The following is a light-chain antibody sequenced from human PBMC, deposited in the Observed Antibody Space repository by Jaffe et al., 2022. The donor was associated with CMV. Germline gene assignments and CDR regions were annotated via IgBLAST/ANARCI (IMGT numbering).Light chain of an antibody. CDR2: GAS. V-gene: IGKV3-15*01. Sequence: EIVMTQSPATLSVSPGERATLSCRASQSVSHDLAWYQQKPGQAPRLLIYGASTRATGIPARFSGSGSGTEFTLTISSLQSEDFAVYYCQQYNNWRGTFGQGTKVEIK. J-gene: IGKJ1*01. CDR3: QQYNNWRGT. CDR1: QSVSHD.